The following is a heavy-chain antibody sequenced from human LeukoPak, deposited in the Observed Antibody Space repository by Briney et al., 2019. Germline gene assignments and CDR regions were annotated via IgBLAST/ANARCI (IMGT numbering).Heavy chain of an antibody. CDR2: IFSSGST. J-gene: IGHJ5*02. CDR1: GGPISRGAYY. D-gene: IGHD1-7*01. V-gene: IGHV4-31*03. CDR3: AREAWAGTLSGWFDP. Sequence: SETLSLTCSVSGGPISRGAYYWSWVRQSPGKGLEWIGYIFSSGSTSYNPSLRSRVTVSFDTSKNQFFLNLNSVTAADSAVYYCAREAWAGTLSGWFDPWGRGTLVTVSS.